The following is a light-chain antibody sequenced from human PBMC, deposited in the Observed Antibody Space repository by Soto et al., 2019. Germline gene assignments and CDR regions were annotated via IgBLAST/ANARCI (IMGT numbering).Light chain of an antibody. J-gene: IGKJ2*01. CDR3: QQYDNLPYT. CDR2: EAS. Sequence: DIQMIQSPSSLSASVGDRVTITCQASQDIANYLSWHQHKPGKAPRLLIHEASNLETGVPARFSGSGSGTDFAFTITSLQPDDIGTYYCQQYDNLPYTFGQGTKLEIK. V-gene: IGKV1-33*01. CDR1: QDIANY.